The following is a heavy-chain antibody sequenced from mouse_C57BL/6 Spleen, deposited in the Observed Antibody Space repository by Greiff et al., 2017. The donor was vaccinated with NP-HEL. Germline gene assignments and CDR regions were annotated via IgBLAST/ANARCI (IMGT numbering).Heavy chain of an antibody. Sequence: VQLQQSGPELVKPGASVKISCKASGYAFSSSWMNWVKQRPGKGLEWIGRIYPGDGDPTYTGKFKGKATLTADKSSSTAYMQLSSLTSEDSAVYFCARSDYGSSYYAMDYWGQGTSVTVSS. CDR2: IYPGDGDP. J-gene: IGHJ4*01. D-gene: IGHD1-1*01. CDR3: ARSDYGSSYYAMDY. V-gene: IGHV1-82*01. CDR1: GYAFSSSW.